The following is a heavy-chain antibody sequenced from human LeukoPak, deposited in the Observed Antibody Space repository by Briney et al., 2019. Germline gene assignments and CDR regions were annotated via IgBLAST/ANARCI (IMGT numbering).Heavy chain of an antibody. CDR1: GYSLTSYW. J-gene: IGHJ5*02. CDR2: IYPGYSDT. V-gene: IGHV5-51*01. CDR3: ATGHGSGSYEEWFDP. Sequence: GGSLKISFKGSGYSLTSYWIGWVRQMPGKGPEGMGIIYPGYSDTRYSPSFQGQVTISADKSISTAYLQWSSLTAADAAMYYCATGHGSGSYEEWFDPWGQGTLVTVSS. D-gene: IGHD3-10*01.